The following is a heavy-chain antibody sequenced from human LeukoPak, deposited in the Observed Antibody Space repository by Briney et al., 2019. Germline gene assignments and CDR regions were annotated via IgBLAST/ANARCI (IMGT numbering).Heavy chain of an antibody. Sequence: SETLSLTCSVSGGSIRRSDYCWGWIRQPPGKGLEWIGSMYDNGNTFYNPTLKSRVRMSVDTAKNQFSLTLDSVTAADTAVYYCARRVASIRFRISTSCFDYWGQGTLVTVSS. CDR3: ARRVASIRFRISTSCFDY. CDR1: GGSIRRSDYC. CDR2: MYDNGNT. D-gene: IGHD2-2*01. V-gene: IGHV4-39*01. J-gene: IGHJ4*02.